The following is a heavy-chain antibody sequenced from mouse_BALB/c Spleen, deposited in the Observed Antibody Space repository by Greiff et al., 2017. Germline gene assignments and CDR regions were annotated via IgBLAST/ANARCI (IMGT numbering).Heavy chain of an antibody. V-gene: IGHV3-2*02. J-gene: IGHJ2*01. CDR2: ISYSGST. CDR1: GYSITSDYA. Sequence: DVHLVESGPGLVKPSQSLSLTCTVTGYSITSDYAWNWIRQFPGNKLEWMGYISYSGSTSYNPSLKSRISITRDTSKNQFFLQLNSVTTEDTATYYCARWGYYYFDYWGQGTTLTVSS. D-gene: IGHD2-3*01. CDR3: ARWGYYYFDY.